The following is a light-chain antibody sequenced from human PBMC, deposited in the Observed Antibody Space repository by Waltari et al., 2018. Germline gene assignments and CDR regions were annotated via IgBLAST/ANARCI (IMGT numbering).Light chain of an antibody. J-gene: IGKJ2*01. Sequence: DIVMTQSPDSLAVSLGERATIYCKSSQSVLYSSNNKDYLAWYQQKPGQPPKLLIYWASTRESGVPDRFSGSGSWTDFTLTISSLQAEDVAVYYCQQYYSTPRTFGQGTKLEIK. CDR1: QSVLYSSNNKDY. CDR2: WAS. CDR3: QQYYSTPRT. V-gene: IGKV4-1*01.